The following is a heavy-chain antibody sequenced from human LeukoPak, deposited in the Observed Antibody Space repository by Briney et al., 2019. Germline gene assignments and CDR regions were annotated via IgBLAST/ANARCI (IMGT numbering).Heavy chain of an antibody. CDR2: ISGSGGST. V-gene: IGHV3-23*01. CDR3: AKGIAVAGTGRYFDY. D-gene: IGHD6-19*01. J-gene: IGHJ4*02. CDR1: GFTFSSYA. Sequence: GGSLRLSCAASGFTFSSYAVSWVRQAPGKGLEWVSAISGSGGSTYYADSVKGRFTISRDNSKNTLYLQMNSLRAEDTAVYYCAKGIAVAGTGRYFDYWGQGTLVTVSS.